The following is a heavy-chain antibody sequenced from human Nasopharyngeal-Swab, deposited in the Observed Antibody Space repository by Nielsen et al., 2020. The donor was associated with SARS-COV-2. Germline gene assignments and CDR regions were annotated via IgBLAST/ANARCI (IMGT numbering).Heavy chain of an antibody. D-gene: IGHD6-6*01. V-gene: IGHV3-23*03. CDR2: IYSGGSST. CDR3: AKGVAARPYWFDP. J-gene: IGHJ5*02. Sequence: GESLKISCAASGFTFSSYAMSWVRQAPGKGLEWVSVIYSGGSSTYYADSVKGRFTTSRDNSKNTLYLQMNSLRAEDTAVYYCAKGVAARPYWFDPWGQGTLVTVSS. CDR1: GFTFSSYA.